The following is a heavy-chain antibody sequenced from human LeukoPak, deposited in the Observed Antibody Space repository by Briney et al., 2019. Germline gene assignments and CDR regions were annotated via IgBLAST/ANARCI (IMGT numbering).Heavy chain of an antibody. D-gene: IGHD3-9*01. CDR1: GYTFTSYG. CDR3: ARVGILTGYYYYYGMDV. Sequence: ASVKVSCKASGYTFTSYGISWVRQAPGQGLEWMGWISAYNGNTNYAQKLQGRVTVTTDTSTSTAYMELRSLRSDDTAVYYCARVGILTGYYYYYGMDVWGQGTTVTVSS. CDR2: ISAYNGNT. V-gene: IGHV1-18*01. J-gene: IGHJ6*02.